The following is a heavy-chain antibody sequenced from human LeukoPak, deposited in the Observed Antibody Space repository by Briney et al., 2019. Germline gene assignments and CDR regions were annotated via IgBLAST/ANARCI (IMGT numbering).Heavy chain of an antibody. D-gene: IGHD4-23*01. Sequence: PGGSLRLSCAASGFTFSSHWMTWVRQAPGKGLEWVANIKQGGSEKHYVDSVKGRFAISRDDAKNSLYLQMSTLRAEDTAMYYCAREGQGYGGKDYWGQGTRVTVSS. CDR1: GFTFSSHW. CDR2: IKQGGSEK. CDR3: AREGQGYGGKDY. J-gene: IGHJ4*02. V-gene: IGHV3-7*05.